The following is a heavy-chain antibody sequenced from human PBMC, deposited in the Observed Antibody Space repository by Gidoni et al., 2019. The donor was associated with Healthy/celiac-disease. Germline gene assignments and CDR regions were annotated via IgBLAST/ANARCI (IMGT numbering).Heavy chain of an antibody. CDR1: GYTFTSYD. D-gene: IGHD6-13*01. Sequence: QVQLVQSGAEVKKPGASVKVSCKASGYTFTSYDINWVRQATGQGLEWMGWMNPNSGNTGYAQKFQDSVTMTRNTSISTAYMELSSLRSEDTAVYYCAGGEWGAAWWYFDLWGRGTLVTVSS. CDR2: MNPNSGNT. J-gene: IGHJ2*01. CDR3: AGGEWGAAWWYFDL. V-gene: IGHV1-8*01.